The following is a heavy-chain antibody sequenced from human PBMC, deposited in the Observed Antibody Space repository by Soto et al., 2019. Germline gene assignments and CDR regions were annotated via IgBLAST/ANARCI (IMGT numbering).Heavy chain of an antibody. CDR3: AKTLIRRSGAFDI. D-gene: IGHD3-16*01. CDR1: GFTFSSYA. Sequence: GGSLRLSCAASGFTFSSYAMSWVRQAPGKGLEWVSAISGSGGSTYYADSVKGRVTISRDNSKNTLYLQMNSVRAEDTAVHYCAKTLIRRSGAFDIWGQGTMVTVSS. J-gene: IGHJ3*02. V-gene: IGHV3-23*01. CDR2: ISGSGGST.